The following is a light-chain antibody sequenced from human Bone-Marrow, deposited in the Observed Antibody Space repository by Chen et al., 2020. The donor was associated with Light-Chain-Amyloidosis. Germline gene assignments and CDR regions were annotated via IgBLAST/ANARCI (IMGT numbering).Light chain of an antibody. V-gene: IGKV2-40*01. Sequence: DIVMTHTPLSLSVTPGEPASISCRSSQTLLDSDDGNTYLDWFLQKPGQSPQLLIYMVSHRASGVPDRFSGSGSGTDFTLKISRVEAEDVGVYYCMQRIEFPFTFGGGTKVEIK. CDR2: MVS. CDR1: QTLLDSDDGNTY. CDR3: MQRIEFPFT. J-gene: IGKJ4*01.